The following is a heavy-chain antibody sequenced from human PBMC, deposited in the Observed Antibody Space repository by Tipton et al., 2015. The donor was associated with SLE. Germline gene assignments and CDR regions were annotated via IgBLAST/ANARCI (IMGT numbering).Heavy chain of an antibody. CDR2: IYPGDSDT. V-gene: IGHV5-51*01. CDR3: ARHEKYYYDSSQRGGFDP. Sequence: VQLVQSGAEVKKPGESLKISCKVSGYSFTSHWIGWGRQMPGKSLGVMGIIYPGDSDTRYSPSFRGQVTSSVDKSISTAYLQWSSLKASDTAMYYCARHEKYYYDSSQRGGFDPWGQGTLVTVSS. D-gene: IGHD3-22*01. J-gene: IGHJ5*02. CDR1: GYSFTSHW.